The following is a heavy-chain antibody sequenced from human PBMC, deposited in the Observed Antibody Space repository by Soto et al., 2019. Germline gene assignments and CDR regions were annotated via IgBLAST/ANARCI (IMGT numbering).Heavy chain of an antibody. Sequence: QVQLQESGPGLVKPSETLSLTCSVSGGSIGSYYWSWIRQPPGKGLEWIGYIYYSGSTNYNPSLKSRVTISVATSKTQFSLKLSSVTAADTAGYYCARGGWRQIDYWGQGTLVTVSS. V-gene: IGHV4-59*08. CDR1: GGSIGSYY. CDR2: IYYSGST. CDR3: ARGGWRQIDY. J-gene: IGHJ4*02. D-gene: IGHD3-3*01.